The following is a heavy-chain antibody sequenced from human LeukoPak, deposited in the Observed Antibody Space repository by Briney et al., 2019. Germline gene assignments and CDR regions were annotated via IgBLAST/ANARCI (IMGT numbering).Heavy chain of an antibody. CDR1: GYTFTGYY. CDR2: INPNSGGT. V-gene: IGHV1-2*02. J-gene: IGHJ5*02. D-gene: IGHD2-2*02. CDR3: ARCRPAAISNWFDP. Sequence: ASVKVSCKASGYTFTGYYMHWVRQAPGQGLEWMRWINPNSGGTNYAQKFQGRVTMTRDTSISTAYMELSRLRSDDTAVYYCARCRPAAISNWFDPWGQGTLVTVSS.